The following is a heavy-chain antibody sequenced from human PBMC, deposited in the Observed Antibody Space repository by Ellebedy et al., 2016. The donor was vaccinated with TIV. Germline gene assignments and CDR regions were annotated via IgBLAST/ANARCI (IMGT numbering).Heavy chain of an antibody. D-gene: IGHD3-22*01. CDR3: AREGLTYYYDSSGYYYEGYFDY. J-gene: IGHJ4*02. Sequence: PGGSLRLSCAASGFTFSSYAMHWVRQAPGKGLEWVAVISYDGSNKYYADSVKGRFTISRDNSKNTLYLQMNSLRAEDTAVYYCAREGLTYYYDSSGYYYEGYFDYWGQGTLVTVSS. CDR2: ISYDGSNK. V-gene: IGHV3-30-3*01. CDR1: GFTFSSYA.